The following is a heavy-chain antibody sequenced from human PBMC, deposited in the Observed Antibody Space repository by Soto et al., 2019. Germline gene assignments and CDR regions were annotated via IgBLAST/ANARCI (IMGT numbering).Heavy chain of an antibody. J-gene: IGHJ5*02. D-gene: IGHD1-1*01. CDR3: VRDGTKTLRDWCDP. CDR1: CASISGFY. Sequence: SETLSLTCTVSCASISGFYWSWIRKSAGKGLEWIGRIYATGTTDYNPSLKSRVMMSVDTSKKQFSLKLRSVTAADTAVYYCVRDGTKTLRDWCDPWGQGISVTVSS. CDR2: IYATGTT. V-gene: IGHV4-4*07.